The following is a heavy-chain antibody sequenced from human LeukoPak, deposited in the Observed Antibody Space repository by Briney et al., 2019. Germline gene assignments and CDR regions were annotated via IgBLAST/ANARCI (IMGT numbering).Heavy chain of an antibody. V-gene: IGHV3-66*01. CDR3: AREGWSVSIFDY. CDR1: GFTFSSNY. J-gene: IGHJ4*02. CDR2: IYSGGST. Sequence: PGGSLRLSCAASGFTFSSNYMSWVRQAPGKGLEWVSVIYSGGSTYYADSVKGRFTISRDNSKNTLYLQMNSLRAEDTAVYYCAREGWSVSIFDYWGQGTLVTVSS. D-gene: IGHD6-19*01.